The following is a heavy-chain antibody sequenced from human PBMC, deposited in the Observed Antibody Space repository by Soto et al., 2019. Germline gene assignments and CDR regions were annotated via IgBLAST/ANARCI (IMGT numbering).Heavy chain of an antibody. D-gene: IGHD6-13*01. V-gene: IGHV3-21*01. CDR2: ISSNSAYI. Sequence: GGSLRLSCAASGFTFRSFTMNWVRQAPGKGLEWVSTISSNSAYIYYTDALRGRFTISRDNAKNSLHLQMNSLRAEDAAVYYCTRDASRDSSARGWFDPWGPGTLVTVSS. CDR1: GFTFRSFT. CDR3: TRDASRDSSARGWFDP. J-gene: IGHJ5*02.